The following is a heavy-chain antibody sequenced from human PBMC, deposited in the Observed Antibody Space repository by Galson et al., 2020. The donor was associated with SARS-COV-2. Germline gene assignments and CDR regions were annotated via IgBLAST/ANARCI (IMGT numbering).Heavy chain of an antibody. Sequence: PGKGLEWVANIKQDGSEKYYVDSVKGRFTISRDNAKNSLYLQMTSLRAEDTAVYYCARDGDPYYYYGLDVWGQGTTVTVSS. V-gene: IGHV3-7*01. J-gene: IGHJ6*02. D-gene: IGHD3-3*01. CDR3: ARDGDPYYYYGLDV. CDR2: IKQDGSEK.